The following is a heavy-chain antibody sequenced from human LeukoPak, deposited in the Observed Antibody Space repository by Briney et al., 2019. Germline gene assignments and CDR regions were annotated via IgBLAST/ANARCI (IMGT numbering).Heavy chain of an antibody. CDR3: ARGRGSSWPLDY. CDR1: GYTFTSYD. V-gene: IGHV1-8*01. Sequence: ASVKVSCKASGYTFTSYDINWVRQATGQGLEWMGWMNPNSGNTGYAQKFQGRVTMTRSTSISTAYMELSSLRSEDTAVYYCARGRGSSWPLDYWGQGTLVTVSS. D-gene: IGHD6-13*01. CDR2: MNPNSGNT. J-gene: IGHJ4*02.